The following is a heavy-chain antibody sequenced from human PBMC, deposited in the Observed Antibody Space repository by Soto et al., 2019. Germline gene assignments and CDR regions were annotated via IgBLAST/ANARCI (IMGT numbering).Heavy chain of an antibody. J-gene: IGHJ4*02. Sequence: QVHLVQSGAEVKKPGASVKVSCKASGYTFTSYGITWVRQAPGQGLEWMGWISAHNGNTDYAQKLQGRVIVTRDTSTGTAYMELRSLISDDTAGYYCARGRYGDYGGQGALVTVSS. CDR2: ISAHNGNT. V-gene: IGHV1-18*01. CDR1: GYTFTSYG. CDR3: ARGRYGDY. D-gene: IGHD1-1*01.